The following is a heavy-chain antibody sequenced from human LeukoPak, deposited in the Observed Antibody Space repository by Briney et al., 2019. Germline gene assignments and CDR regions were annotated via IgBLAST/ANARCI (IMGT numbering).Heavy chain of an antibody. Sequence: PGGSLRLSCAASGFTFSSYRMNWVRQAPGKGLEWVSSISDSSSYIYHADSVKGRFTISRDNSKNTLYLQMNSLRAEDTAVYYCARDYYDSSGYYLRIYYYYGMDVWGQGTTVTVSS. V-gene: IGHV3-21*01. CDR3: ARDYYDSSGYYLRIYYYYGMDV. CDR1: GFTFSSYR. CDR2: ISDSSSYI. J-gene: IGHJ6*02. D-gene: IGHD3-22*01.